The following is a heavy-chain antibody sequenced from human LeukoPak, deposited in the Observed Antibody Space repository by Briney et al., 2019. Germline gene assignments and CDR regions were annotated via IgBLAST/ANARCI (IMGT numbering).Heavy chain of an antibody. J-gene: IGHJ4*02. D-gene: IGHD3-22*01. CDR2: ISAYNGNT. CDR1: GYTFTSYG. V-gene: IGHV1-18*01. CDR3: ARKDRGRKYYYDSSGYVDY. Sequence: ASVKVSCKASGYTFTSYGISWVRQAPGRGLEWMGWISAYNGNTNYAQKLQGRVTMTTDTSTSTAYMELRSLRSDDTAVYYCARKDRGRKYYYDSSGYVDYWGQGTLVTVSS.